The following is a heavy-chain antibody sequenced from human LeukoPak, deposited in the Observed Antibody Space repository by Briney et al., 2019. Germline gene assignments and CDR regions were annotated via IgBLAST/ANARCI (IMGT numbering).Heavy chain of an antibody. CDR2: INPNSGGT. CDR1: GYTFTGYY. J-gene: IGHJ4*02. CDR3: AREVLLLPRFGESFDY. V-gene: IGHV1-2*02. D-gene: IGHD3-10*01. Sequence: ASVKVSCKASGYTFTGYYMHWVRQAPGQGLEWMGWINPNSGGTNYAQKFQGRVTMTRDTSISTAYMELSRLRSDDTAVYYCAREVLLLPRFGESFDYWGQGTLVTVSS.